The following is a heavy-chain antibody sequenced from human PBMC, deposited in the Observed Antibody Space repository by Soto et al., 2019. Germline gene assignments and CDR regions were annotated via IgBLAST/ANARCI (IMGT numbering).Heavy chain of an antibody. CDR3: ARRVITPPGQPFDY. D-gene: IGHD3-10*01. Sequence: PSETLSLTCTVSGGSISSSRYYWAWIRQPPGKGLEWIGSVSFSGTTFYNPSLKSRLTISIDTSKNQFSLKMSSVTAADTAVYYCARRVITPPGQPFDYWGQGTPVTVSS. J-gene: IGHJ4*02. V-gene: IGHV4-39*01. CDR1: GGSISSSRYY. CDR2: VSFSGTT.